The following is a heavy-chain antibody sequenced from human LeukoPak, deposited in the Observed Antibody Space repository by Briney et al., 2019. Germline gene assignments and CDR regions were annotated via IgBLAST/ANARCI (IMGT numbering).Heavy chain of an antibody. J-gene: IGHJ4*02. CDR1: GFAFSSYA. Sequence: GGSLRLSCAASGFAFSSYAMSWVRQAPGKGLEWVSVISGSGGSTYYADSVKGRFTISRDNSKNTLYLQMNSLRAEDTAVYSCAKDGHGYDILTGPFDYWGQGTLVTVSS. D-gene: IGHD3-9*01. CDR2: ISGSGGST. CDR3: AKDGHGYDILTGPFDY. V-gene: IGHV3-23*01.